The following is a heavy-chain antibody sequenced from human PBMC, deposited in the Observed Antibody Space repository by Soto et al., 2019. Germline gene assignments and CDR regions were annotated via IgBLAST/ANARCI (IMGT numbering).Heavy chain of an antibody. CDR2: IKQGGSEK. V-gene: IGHV3-7*01. J-gene: IGHJ3*02. D-gene: IGHD6-13*01. Sequence: EVQLVESGGGLVQPGGSLRLSCAASGFTFSSYWMSWVRQAPGKGLEWVANIKQGGSEKYYVDSVKGRFTISRDNAKNSLYLQMNSLRAEDTAVYYCAREYSSSPTDAFDIWGQGTMVTVSS. CDR3: AREYSSSPTDAFDI. CDR1: GFTFSSYW.